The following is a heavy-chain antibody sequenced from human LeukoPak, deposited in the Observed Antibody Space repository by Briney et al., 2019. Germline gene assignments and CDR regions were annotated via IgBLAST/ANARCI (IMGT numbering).Heavy chain of an antibody. J-gene: IGHJ3*02. Sequence: PGGSLRLSCADSGFTLDDFGMTWVRQVPGKGLEWVSGINWNGVKTHYADSVKGRFTISRDNAKNTLYLEMNSLRVDDTALYHCARDSGIWFGTRDAFDIWGQGTMVTVST. CDR2: INWNGVKT. CDR1: GFTLDDFG. D-gene: IGHD3-10*01. V-gene: IGHV3-20*01. CDR3: ARDSGIWFGTRDAFDI.